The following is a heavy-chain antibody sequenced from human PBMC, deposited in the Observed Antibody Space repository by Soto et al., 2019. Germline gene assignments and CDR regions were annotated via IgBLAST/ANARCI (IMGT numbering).Heavy chain of an antibody. V-gene: IGHV3-23*01. CDR3: AKRRGYYGSGSYPDV. CDR1: GFTFSSYA. D-gene: IGHD3-10*01. CDR2: ISGSGGST. Sequence: GGSLRLSCAASGFTFSSYAMSWVRQAPGKGLGWVSAISGSGGSTYYADSVKGRFTISRDNSKNTLYLQMNSLRAEDTAVYYCAKRRGYYGSGSYPDVWGQGTTVTVSS. J-gene: IGHJ6*02.